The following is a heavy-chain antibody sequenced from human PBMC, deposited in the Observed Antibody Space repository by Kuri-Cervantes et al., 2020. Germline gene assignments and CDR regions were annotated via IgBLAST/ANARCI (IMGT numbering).Heavy chain of an antibody. J-gene: IGHJ3*02. CDR2: IYYSGSI. Sequence: SETLSLTCTVSGGSISSYYWSWIRQPPGKGLEWIGYIYYSGSINYNPSLKSRVTISVDTSKNQFSLKLSSVTAADTAVYYCARTNDAFDIWGQGTMVTVSS. CDR3: ARTNDAFDI. CDR1: GGSISSYY. V-gene: IGHV4-59*01.